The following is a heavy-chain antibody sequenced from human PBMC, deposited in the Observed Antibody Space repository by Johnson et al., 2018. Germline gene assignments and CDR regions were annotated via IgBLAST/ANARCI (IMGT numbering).Heavy chain of an antibody. CDR1: GGSISSYY. CDR3: ARVPPGHPYCTSTSCPFDY. CDR2: IYYSGSI. Sequence: QVQLQESGPGLVKPSETLSLTCTVSGGSISSYYWSWIRQPPGKGLEWIAYIYYSGSINYNPSPKSRCTIFVDTSNNQFSLILSSLTAADTAVYYCARVPPGHPYCTSTSCPFDYWGQGTLVTVSS. D-gene: IGHD2-2*01. V-gene: IGHV4-59*01. J-gene: IGHJ4*02.